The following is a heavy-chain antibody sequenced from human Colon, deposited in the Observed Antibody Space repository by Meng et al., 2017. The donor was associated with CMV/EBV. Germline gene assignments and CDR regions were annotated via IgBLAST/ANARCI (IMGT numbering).Heavy chain of an antibody. V-gene: IGHV3-11*01. CDR3: AREDGYSSSWGYFDY. Sequence: GESLKISCAGSGFIFSDYYFSWIRQAPGKGLEWPSYISSSGSTIYYADSVKGRFTISRDNAKNSLYLQMNSLRAEDTAVYYCAREDGYSSSWGYFDYWGQGTLVTVSS. J-gene: IGHJ4*02. CDR2: ISSSGSTI. CDR1: GFIFSDYY. D-gene: IGHD6-13*01.